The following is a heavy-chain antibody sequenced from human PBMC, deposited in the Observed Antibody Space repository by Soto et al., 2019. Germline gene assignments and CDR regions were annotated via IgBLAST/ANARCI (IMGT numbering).Heavy chain of an antibody. D-gene: IGHD5-12*01. V-gene: IGHV3-48*02. CDR3: ARDRLGYSGYGFPEAFDI. CDR2: ISSSSSTI. CDR1: GFTFSSYS. J-gene: IGHJ3*02. Sequence: GGSLRLSCAASGFTFSSYSMNWVRQAPGKGLEWVSYISSSSSTIYYADSVKGRFTISRDNAKNSLYLQMNSLRDEDTAVYYCARDRLGYSGYGFPEAFDIWGQGTMVTVSS.